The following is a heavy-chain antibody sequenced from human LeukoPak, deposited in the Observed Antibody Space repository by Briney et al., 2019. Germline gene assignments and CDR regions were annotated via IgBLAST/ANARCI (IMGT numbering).Heavy chain of an antibody. D-gene: IGHD2-15*01. CDR3: ARSMALTPQGYCSGGSCYSFDY. J-gene: IGHJ4*02. V-gene: IGHV1-69*05. Sequence: ASVKVSCXASGYTFTGYYMHWVRQAPGQGLEWMGGIIPIFGTANYAQKFQGRVTITTDESTSTAYMELSSLRSEDTAVYYCARSMALTPQGYCSGGSCYSFDYWGQGTLVTVSS. CDR1: GYTFTGYY. CDR2: IIPIFGTA.